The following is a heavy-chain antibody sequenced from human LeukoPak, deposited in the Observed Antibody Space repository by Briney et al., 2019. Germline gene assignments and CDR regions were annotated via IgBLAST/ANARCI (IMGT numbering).Heavy chain of an antibody. J-gene: IGHJ6*02. V-gene: IGHV3-48*03. CDR1: GFTFSSYE. Sequence: GGSLRLSCAASGFTFSSYEMNWVRQAPGKGLEWVSYISSSGSTIYYADSVKGRFTISRDNAKNSLYLQMNSLRAEDTAVYYCARVKVTPYYDFWSGHYNAPSSGYYGMDVWVHGTTVTVSS. CDR3: ARVKVTPYYDFWSGHYNAPSSGYYGMDV. D-gene: IGHD3-3*01. CDR2: ISSSGSTI.